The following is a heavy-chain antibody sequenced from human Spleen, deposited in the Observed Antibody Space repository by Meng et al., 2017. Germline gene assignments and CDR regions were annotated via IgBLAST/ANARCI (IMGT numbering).Heavy chain of an antibody. J-gene: IGHJ4*02. V-gene: IGHV3-15*01. CDR1: EGTLRSFG. D-gene: IGHD1-26*01. CDR2: IKIKVDGGTT. CDR3: TWDDKAVSDY. Sequence: GDSLVSPWGSLELSVVGFEGTLRSFGCPWVRQAPGKGLEWVGRIKIKVDGGTTDFAAPVKGRFTISRDDSKSTLYLQMSGLRIDDTGVYYCTWDDKAVSDYWGQGTLVTVSS.